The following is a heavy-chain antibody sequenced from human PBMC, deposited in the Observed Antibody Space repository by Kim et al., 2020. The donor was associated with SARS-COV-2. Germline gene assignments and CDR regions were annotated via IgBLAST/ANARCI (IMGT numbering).Heavy chain of an antibody. D-gene: IGHD3-10*01. J-gene: IGHJ6*02. V-gene: IGHV3-21*01. CDR1: GFTFSSYS. Sequence: GGSLRLSCAASGFTFSSYSMNWVRQAPGKGLEWVSSISSSSSYIYYADSVKGRFTISRDNAKNSLYLQMNSLRAEDTAVYYCARPLGGDLGFWDGSGYYYYGMDVWGQGTTVTVSS. CDR3: ARPLGGDLGFWDGSGYYYYGMDV. CDR2: ISSSSSYI.